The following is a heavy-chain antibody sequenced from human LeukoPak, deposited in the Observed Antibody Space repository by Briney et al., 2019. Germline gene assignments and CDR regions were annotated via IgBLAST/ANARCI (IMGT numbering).Heavy chain of an antibody. D-gene: IGHD2-2*01. Sequence: RASVKVSCKASGGTFSSYAISWVRQAPGQGLEWMRGIIPIFGTANYAQKFQGRVTITTDESTSTAYMELSSLRSEDTAVYYCARDSGQLLWGYYYYYMDVWGKGTTVTVSS. CDR2: IIPIFGTA. J-gene: IGHJ6*03. CDR3: ARDSGQLLWGYYYYYMDV. CDR1: GGTFSSYA. V-gene: IGHV1-69*05.